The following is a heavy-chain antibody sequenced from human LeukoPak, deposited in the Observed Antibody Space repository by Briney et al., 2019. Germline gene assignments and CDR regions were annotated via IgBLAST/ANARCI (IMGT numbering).Heavy chain of an antibody. CDR2: IYYSGST. CDR1: GGSISSYY. D-gene: IGHD5-24*01. Sequence: PSETLSLTCTVSGGSISSYYWSWIRQPPGKGLEWIGHIYYSGSTNYNPSLKSRVTISVDTSKNQFSLKLSSVTAADTAVYYCARVVIDGYKTPYYFDYWGQGTLVTVSS. V-gene: IGHV4-59*01. CDR3: ARVVIDGYKTPYYFDY. J-gene: IGHJ4*02.